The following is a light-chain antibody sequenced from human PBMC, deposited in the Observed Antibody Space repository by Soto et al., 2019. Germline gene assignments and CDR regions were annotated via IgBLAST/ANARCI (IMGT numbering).Light chain of an antibody. CDR2: GNT. CDR3: QSFDSTLSASI. V-gene: IGLV1-40*01. J-gene: IGLJ2*01. Sequence: QSALTQPPSMSGAPGQRVTISCSGSGSNIGAGYDVHWYKQLPGTAPQVVIYGNTNRPSGVPDRFSGSKSGTYASLVITGLQADDEAEYYCQSFDSTLSASIFGGGTKLTVL. CDR1: GSNIGAGYD.